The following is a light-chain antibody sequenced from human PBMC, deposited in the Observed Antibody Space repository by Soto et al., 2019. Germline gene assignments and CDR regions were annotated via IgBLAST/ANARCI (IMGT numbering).Light chain of an antibody. CDR2: GAS. CDR1: QSIGTW. J-gene: IGKJ1*01. Sequence: DIQMTQSPSTLSASVGDSVTVTCRASQSIGTWLAWYQQKPGTAPKLLIDGASSLETGVASRFSGRGSGTKFTLTITSLHPDDFATYYCQHYNSYSEAFGQGTKV. CDR3: QHYNSYSEA. V-gene: IGKV1-5*01.